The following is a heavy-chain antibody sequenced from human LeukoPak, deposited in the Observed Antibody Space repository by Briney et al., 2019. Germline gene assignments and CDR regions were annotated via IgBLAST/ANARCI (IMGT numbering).Heavy chain of an antibody. J-gene: IGHJ6*02. D-gene: IGHD3-9*01. CDR1: GYTFTSYG. V-gene: IGHV1-18*01. Sequence: GASVTVSCKASGYTFTSYGISWARQAPGQGLEWMGWISAYNGNTNYAQKLRGRVTMTTDTSTSTAYMELRSLRSDDTAVYYCARVGWDYDILTGYQYYYYGMDVWGQGTTVTVSS. CDR3: ARVGWDYDILTGYQYYYYGMDV. CDR2: ISAYNGNT.